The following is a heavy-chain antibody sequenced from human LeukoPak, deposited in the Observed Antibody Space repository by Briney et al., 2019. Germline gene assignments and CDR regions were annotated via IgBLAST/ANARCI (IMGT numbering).Heavy chain of an antibody. J-gene: IGHJ4*02. Sequence: PRGPLRLSCVASGSSFSIYAMGWVRQAPGEGLEWVSAIIDSGGRTYYPDSVKRRSTISRDNSKNTLYLQINSLRAEDTAVYYCAKDQRARCRGVDSWGQGTLVIVSS. D-gene: IGHD3-10*01. CDR2: IIDSGGRT. CDR3: AKDQRARCRGVDS. CDR1: GSSFSIYA. V-gene: IGHV3-23*01.